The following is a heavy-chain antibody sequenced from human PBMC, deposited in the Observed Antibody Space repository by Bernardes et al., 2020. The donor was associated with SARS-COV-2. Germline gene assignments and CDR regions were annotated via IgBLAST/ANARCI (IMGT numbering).Heavy chain of an antibody. J-gene: IGHJ5*01. CDR2: ISSSGDTK. CDR3: VKDLYTSGWYWLDS. V-gene: IGHV3-64D*06. CDR1: GFNFNGNG. Sequence: GGSLRLSCLASGFNFNGNGMHWVRQAPGKGLEYVSSISSSGDTKYYVDSVKGRFTISRDNSKNTLYLQLSSLRSDDTAVYYCVKDLYTSGWYWLDSWGQGTLVTVSS. D-gene: IGHD6-19*01.